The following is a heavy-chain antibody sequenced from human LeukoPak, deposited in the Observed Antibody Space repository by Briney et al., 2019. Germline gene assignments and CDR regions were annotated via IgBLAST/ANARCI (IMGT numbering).Heavy chain of an antibody. CDR3: ARGRTPLKLMVRGVTYFDY. D-gene: IGHD3-10*01. J-gene: IGHJ4*02. Sequence: SETLSLTCAVYGGSFSGYYGSWIRQPPGKGLEWIGEINHSGSTNYNPSLKSRVTISVDTSKNQFSLKPSSVTAADTAVYYCARGRTPLKLMVRGVTYFDYWGQGTLVTVSS. CDR1: GGSFSGYY. CDR2: INHSGST. V-gene: IGHV4-34*01.